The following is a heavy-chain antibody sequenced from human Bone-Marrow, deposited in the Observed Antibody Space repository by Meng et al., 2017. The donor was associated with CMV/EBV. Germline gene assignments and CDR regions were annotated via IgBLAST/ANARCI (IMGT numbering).Heavy chain of an antibody. CDR3: AKDSTGVYCSSTSCYKGGHGMDV. Sequence: GESLKISCAASGFTVSSNYMSWVRQAPGKGLEWVSVIYSGGSTYYADSVKGRFTISRDNAKNSLYLRMNSLRTEDTALYYCAKDSTGVYCSSTSCYKGGHGMDVWGQGTTVTVSS. J-gene: IGHJ6*02. CDR1: GFTVSSNY. D-gene: IGHD2-2*02. CDR2: IYSGGST. V-gene: IGHV3-53*05.